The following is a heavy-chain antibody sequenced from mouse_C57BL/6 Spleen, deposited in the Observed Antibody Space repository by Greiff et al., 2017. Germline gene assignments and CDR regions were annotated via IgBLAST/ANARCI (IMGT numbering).Heavy chain of an antibody. D-gene: IGHD2-4*01. Sequence: EVNLVESGGGLVKPGGSLKLSCAASGFTFSDYGMHWVRQAPEKGLEWVAYISSGSSTIYYADTVKGRFTISRDNAKNTLFLQMTSLRSEDTAMYYCARRDYDGVAYWGQGTLVTVSA. CDR3: ARRDYDGVAY. CDR1: GFTFSDYG. CDR2: ISSGSSTI. V-gene: IGHV5-17*01. J-gene: IGHJ3*01.